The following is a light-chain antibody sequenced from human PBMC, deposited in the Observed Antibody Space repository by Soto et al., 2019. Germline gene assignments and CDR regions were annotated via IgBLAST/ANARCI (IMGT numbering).Light chain of an antibody. CDR3: ASYTSDNRSYV. J-gene: IGLJ1*01. CDR1: SSDIGAYDY. CDR2: EVN. V-gene: IGLV2-14*01. Sequence: QSALTQPASLSGSPGQSITISCTGTSSDIGAYDYVSWFQQHPGKAPKLMISEVNNRPSGVSNRFSGSKSANTASLTISGLQADDEAHYYCASYTSDNRSYVFGTGTKVTVL.